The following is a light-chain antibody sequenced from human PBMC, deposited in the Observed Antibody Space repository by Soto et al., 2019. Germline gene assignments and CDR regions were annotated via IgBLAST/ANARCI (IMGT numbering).Light chain of an antibody. CDR1: ESLSYF. V-gene: IGKV3-15*01. J-gene: IGKJ2*01. CDR3: QSYNDWPFA. CDR2: GVS. Sequence: EIVLTQSPATLSVSPGERVTLSCRASESLSYFLAWYQHKPGQSPRLLIYGVSTRVAGVPSRFSGGGSATDFTLTISILQSEDFAFYYWQSYNDWPFAFGQGTKLEI.